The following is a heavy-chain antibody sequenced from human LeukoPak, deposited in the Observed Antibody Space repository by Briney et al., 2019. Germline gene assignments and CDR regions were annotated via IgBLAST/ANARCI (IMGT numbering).Heavy chain of an antibody. V-gene: IGHV5-51*01. CDR1: GYSLTSYW. D-gene: IGHD3-3*01. Sequence: GESLKISCKGSGYSLTSYWIGWVRQMPGKGLEWMGIMYPGDSGTRYSPSFQGQVTISADKSISTAYLQWSSLKASDTAMYYCASTRYDFWSGYPYYFDYWGQGTLVTVSS. J-gene: IGHJ4*02. CDR3: ASTRYDFWSGYPYYFDY. CDR2: MYPGDSGT.